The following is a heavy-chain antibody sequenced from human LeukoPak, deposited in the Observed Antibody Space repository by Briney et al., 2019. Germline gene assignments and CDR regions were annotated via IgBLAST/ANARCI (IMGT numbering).Heavy chain of an antibody. V-gene: IGHV4-59*01. Sequence: PSETLSLTCTVSGGSISSYYWSWIRQPPGKGLEWIGYIYYSGSTNYNPSLKSRVTISVDKSKKQFSLKLSSVTAADTAVYYCARDSWNNWNDPHPGFDPWGQGTLVTVSS. CDR1: GGSISSYY. J-gene: IGHJ5*02. D-gene: IGHD1-20*01. CDR3: ARDSWNNWNDPHPGFDP. CDR2: IYYSGST.